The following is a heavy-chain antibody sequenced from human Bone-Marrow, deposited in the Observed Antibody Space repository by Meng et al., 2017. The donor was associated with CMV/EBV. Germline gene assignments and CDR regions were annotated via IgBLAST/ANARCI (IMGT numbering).Heavy chain of an antibody. CDR3: ARDLPTFGGVSGMDV. Sequence: GESLKISCAASGFNFSRYAMHWVRQAPGKGLEWVSVITYDGSYKYYTDSVKGRFTLSRDNSKNTLYLQMNSLRAEDTAVYYFARDLPTFGGVSGMDVWGHGTTVTVSS. J-gene: IGHJ6*02. D-gene: IGHD3-16*01. CDR2: ITYDGSYK. CDR1: GFNFSRYA. V-gene: IGHV3-30*04.